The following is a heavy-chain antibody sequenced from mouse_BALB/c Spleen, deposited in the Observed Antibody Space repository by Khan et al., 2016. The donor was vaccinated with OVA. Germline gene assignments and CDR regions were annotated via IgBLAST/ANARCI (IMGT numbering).Heavy chain of an antibody. J-gene: IGHJ3*01. Sequence: QVQLKQFGAELVRPGSSVKISCKASGYAFSNYWMNWVKQRPGQGLEWIGQIYPGDGDTSFNGKFRGKATLTADKSSSTAYMQLSSLTSEDSAVYFCARSGYDYIAYWGQGTLVTVSA. CDR1: GYAFSNYW. D-gene: IGHD2-14*01. CDR3: ARSGYDYIAY. V-gene: IGHV1-80*01. CDR2: IYPGDGDT.